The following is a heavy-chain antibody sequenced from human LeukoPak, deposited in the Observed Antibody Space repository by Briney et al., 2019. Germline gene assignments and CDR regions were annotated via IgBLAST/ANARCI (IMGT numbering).Heavy chain of an antibody. CDR2: INQDESAK. J-gene: IGHJ6*03. Sequence: GGSLRLSCAASGFTFSRYWMSWVRQAPGKGLEWVASINQDESAKLYVDSVKGRFTISRDDAKNSLSLQMNSLRAEDTAVYYCARSGIKMVRGVIIKSPYHMDVWGKGTTVTVSS. CDR3: ARSGIKMVRGVIIKSPYHMDV. V-gene: IGHV3-7*01. D-gene: IGHD3-10*01. CDR1: GFTFSRYW.